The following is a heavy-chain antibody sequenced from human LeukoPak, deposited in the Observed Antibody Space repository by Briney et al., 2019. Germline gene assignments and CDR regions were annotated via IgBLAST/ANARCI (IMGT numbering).Heavy chain of an antibody. V-gene: IGHV1-2*02. CDR1: GYTFTGYY. D-gene: IGHD3-22*01. Sequence: ASVKVSCKASGYTFTGYYMHWVRQAPGQGLEWMGWINANNGGTNYAQKFQGRVTMTRNTSISTAYMELSRLRSDDTAVYYCARSILTYDSSGYYYVYYYYGMDVWGQRTMVTVS. CDR2: INANNGGT. CDR3: ARSILTYDSSGYYYVYYYYGMDV. J-gene: IGHJ6*02.